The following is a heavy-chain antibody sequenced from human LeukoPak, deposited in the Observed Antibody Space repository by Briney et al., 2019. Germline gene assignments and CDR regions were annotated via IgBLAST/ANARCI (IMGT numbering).Heavy chain of an antibody. V-gene: IGHV3-23*01. CDR2: ISGSGGST. CDR1: GFTFSSYA. CDR3: AKSREWLVLGSIDY. D-gene: IGHD6-19*01. Sequence: GGSLRLPCAASGFTFSSYAMSWVRQAPGKGLEWVSAISGSGGSTYYADSVKGRFTISRDNSKNTLYLQMNSLRAEDTAVYYCAKSREWLVLGSIDYWGQGTLVTVSS. J-gene: IGHJ4*02.